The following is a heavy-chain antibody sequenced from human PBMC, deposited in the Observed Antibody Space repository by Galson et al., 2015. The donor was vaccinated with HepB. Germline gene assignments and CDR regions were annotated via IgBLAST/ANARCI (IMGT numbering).Heavy chain of an antibody. Sequence: SLRLSCAASGFKFYNYAMHWLRQAPGKRLEYVSAISSNGDDTWYADSVKGRFTISRDNSKNTLYVQMSTLRPEDTAVYYCSSDALDVWGQGTMVIVSS. J-gene: IGHJ3*01. CDR2: ISSNGDDT. CDR3: SSDALDV. CDR1: GFKFYNYA. V-gene: IGHV3-64*05.